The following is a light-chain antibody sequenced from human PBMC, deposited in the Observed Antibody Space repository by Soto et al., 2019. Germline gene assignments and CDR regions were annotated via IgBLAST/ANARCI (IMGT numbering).Light chain of an antibody. V-gene: IGKV1-39*01. Sequence: EIQMTQSPSTLSASVGDRVTITCRASQSVNNYLNWYQQKPGKAPQLLIIAASSLQSGVPTLFSGSGSATYSTPTISSLQPDDSATYYCQQSYNSPWTFGQGTKVEIK. CDR2: AAS. J-gene: IGKJ1*01. CDR3: QQSYNSPWT. CDR1: QSVNNY.